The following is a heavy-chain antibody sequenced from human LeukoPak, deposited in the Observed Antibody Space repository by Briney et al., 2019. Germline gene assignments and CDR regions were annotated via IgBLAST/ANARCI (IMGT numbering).Heavy chain of an antibody. CDR3: ARLNGYYGSGSYRGY. CDR2: IYYSGST. V-gene: IGHV4-39*01. J-gene: IGHJ4*02. D-gene: IGHD3-10*01. Sequence: PSETLSLTCTVSGGSISSSSYYWGWIRQPPGKGLEWIGSIYYSGSTYYNPSLKSRVTISVDTSKNQFSLKLSSVTAADTAVYYCARLNGYYGSGSYRGYWGQGTLVTVSS. CDR1: GGSISSSSYY.